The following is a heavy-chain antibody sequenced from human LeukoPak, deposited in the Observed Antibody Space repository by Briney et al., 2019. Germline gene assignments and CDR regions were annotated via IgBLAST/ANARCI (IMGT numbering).Heavy chain of an antibody. J-gene: IGHJ3*02. V-gene: IGHV4-61*02. CDR1: GGSISSGSYY. CDR3: ARGMDYDILTGSTPDAFDI. D-gene: IGHD3-9*01. Sequence: SETLSLTCTVSGGSISSGSYYWSWIRQPAGKGLEWIGRIYTSGSTNYDPSLKSRVTISVDTSKNQFTLKLSSVTAADTAVYYCARGMDYDILTGSTPDAFDIWGQGTMVTVSS. CDR2: IYTSGST.